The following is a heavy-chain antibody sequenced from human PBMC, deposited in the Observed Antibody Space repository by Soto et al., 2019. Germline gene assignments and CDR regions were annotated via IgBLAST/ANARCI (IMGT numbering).Heavy chain of an antibody. CDR3: EHGNGFNHFDD. D-gene: IGHD2-8*01. CDR1: GFSLSTSAVG. Sequence: QITLKESGPTLVKPTQTLTLTCTFSGFSLSTSAVGVGWIRQPPGTAVEWLALIYWNDDKLYSPSLKIRLTIAKATSKTQVVLTMTNMDLVDTATYYGEHGNGFNHFDDWGQGTPVTVSA. CDR2: IYWNDDK. J-gene: IGHJ4*02. V-gene: IGHV2-5*01.